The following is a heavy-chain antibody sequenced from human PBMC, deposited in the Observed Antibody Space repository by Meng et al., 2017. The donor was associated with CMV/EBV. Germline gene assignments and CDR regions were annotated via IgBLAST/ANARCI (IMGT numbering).Heavy chain of an antibody. Sequence: GESLKISCAASGFTFSDYYMSWIRQAPGKGLEWVSYISSSGSTIYYADSVKGRFTISRDNAKNSLYLQMNSLRAEDMAVYYCARARVPAAIGAINWFDPWGQGTLVTVSS. CDR2: ISSSGSTI. V-gene: IGHV3-11*01. D-gene: IGHD2-2*01. CDR1: GFTFSDYY. CDR3: ARARVPAAIGAINWFDP. J-gene: IGHJ5*02.